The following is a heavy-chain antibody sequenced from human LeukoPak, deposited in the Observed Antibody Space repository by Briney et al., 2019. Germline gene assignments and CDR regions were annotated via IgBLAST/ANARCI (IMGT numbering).Heavy chain of an antibody. Sequence: SETLSLTCTVSGDSIGTYYWSWIRQPPGRGLEWIGHVYYSGSTNYNPSLKSRVAISVDTSKNQFSLKLSSVTAADTAVYYCARIYYDSSGYYYYLDYWGQGTLVTVSS. CDR3: ARIYYDSSGYYYYLDY. D-gene: IGHD3-22*01. CDR1: GDSIGTYY. CDR2: VYYSGST. J-gene: IGHJ4*02. V-gene: IGHV4-59*08.